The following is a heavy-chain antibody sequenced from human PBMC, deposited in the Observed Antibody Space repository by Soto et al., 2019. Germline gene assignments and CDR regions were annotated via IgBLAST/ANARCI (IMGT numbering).Heavy chain of an antibody. Sequence: QVQLVQSGAEVKKPGSSVKVSCKASGGTFSSSAISWVRQAPGQGLEWMGGIIPIFGTANYAQKFQGRVTITADESTSTAYMELSSLRSEDTAVYYFASLLRGYSGTGDYWGQGTLVTVSS. CDR3: ASLLRGYSGTGDY. CDR2: IIPIFGTA. CDR1: GGTFSSSA. J-gene: IGHJ4*02. D-gene: IGHD5-12*01. V-gene: IGHV1-69*12.